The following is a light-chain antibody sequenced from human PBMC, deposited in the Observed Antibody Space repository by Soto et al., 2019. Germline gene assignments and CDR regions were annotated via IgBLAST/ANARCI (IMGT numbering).Light chain of an antibody. CDR1: QSISSY. CDR3: QQYNTYPWT. Sequence: DIQMTQSPSSLSASVGDRVTITCRASQSISSYLNWYHQQPGIGPKVLIYGASSLQSGVSSRFSGSGSGTDFTLTISSLQSGDFATYYCQQYNTYPWTFGQGTKVDIK. V-gene: IGKV1-39*01. CDR2: GAS. J-gene: IGKJ1*01.